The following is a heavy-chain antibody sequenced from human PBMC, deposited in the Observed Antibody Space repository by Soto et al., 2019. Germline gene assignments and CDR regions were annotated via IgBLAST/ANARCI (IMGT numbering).Heavy chain of an antibody. J-gene: IGHJ4*02. CDR3: AKDRWGF. CDR1: GFTFSSYG. CDR2: ISYDGSNK. V-gene: IGHV3-30*18. Sequence: QVQLVESGGGVGQRGRSLRLSCAASGFTFSSYGMHWVRQAPGKGLEWVAVISYDGSNKYYADSVKGRFTISRDNSKNTLYLQMNSLRAEDTAVYYCAKDRWGFWGQGTLVTVSS. D-gene: IGHD3-16*01.